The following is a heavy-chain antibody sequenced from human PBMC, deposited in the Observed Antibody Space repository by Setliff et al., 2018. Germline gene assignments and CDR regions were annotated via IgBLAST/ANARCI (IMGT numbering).Heavy chain of an antibody. CDR2: VYYSGAA. J-gene: IGHJ4*02. V-gene: IGHV4-59*01. CDR1: GDSISAAS. Sequence: SETLSLTCNVSGDSISAASIMAWIRQPPGKGLEFIGYVYYSGAAKYDPSLKSRVAMSVDTSKTQFSLKLNSMTTADTAVYYCARGGTYRYFDYWGQGTLVTVSS. CDR3: ARGGTYRYFDY.